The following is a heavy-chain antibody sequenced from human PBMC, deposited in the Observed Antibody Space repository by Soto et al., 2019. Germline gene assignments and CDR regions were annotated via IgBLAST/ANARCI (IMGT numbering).Heavy chain of an antibody. CDR3: AREILEPSEYYYYYGMDV. Sequence: QVQLVESGGGVVQPGRSLRLSCAASGFTFSSYAMHWVRQAPGKGLEWVAVISYDGSNKYYADSVKGRFTISRDNSKNTXXLQMNSLRAEDTAVYYCAREILEPSEYYYYYGMDVWGQGTTVTVSS. D-gene: IGHD1-26*01. CDR2: ISYDGSNK. V-gene: IGHV3-30-3*01. J-gene: IGHJ6*02. CDR1: GFTFSSYA.